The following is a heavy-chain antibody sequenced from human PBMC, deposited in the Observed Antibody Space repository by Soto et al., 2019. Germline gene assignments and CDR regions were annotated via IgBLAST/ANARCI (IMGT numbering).Heavy chain of an antibody. D-gene: IGHD6-19*01. Sequence: QVQLVQSGAEVKKPGASVKVSCKASGYTFTSYDIIWVRQATGQGLEWMGWMNPSTGNTDSAEKFQGRLTMTRNTSISTVYMEPRSLRFEDTAVYYCARGRIIVAGGFDPWGQGTLVTVSS. CDR3: ARGRIIVAGGFDP. CDR2: MNPSTGNT. V-gene: IGHV1-8*01. CDR1: GYTFTSYD. J-gene: IGHJ5*02.